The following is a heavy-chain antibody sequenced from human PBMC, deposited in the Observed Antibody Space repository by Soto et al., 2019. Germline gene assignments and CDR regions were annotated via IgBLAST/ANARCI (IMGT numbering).Heavy chain of an antibody. CDR2: IIPILGIA. V-gene: IGHV1-69*04. Sequence: SVKVSCKASVGTFSSYTISWVRQAPGQGLEWMGRIIPILGIANYAQKFQGRVTITADKSTSTAYMELSSLRSEDTAVYYCARDIREEDIVVVVAALEDAFDIWGQGTMVTVSS. J-gene: IGHJ3*02. D-gene: IGHD2-15*01. CDR3: ARDIREEDIVVVVAALEDAFDI. CDR1: VGTFSSYT.